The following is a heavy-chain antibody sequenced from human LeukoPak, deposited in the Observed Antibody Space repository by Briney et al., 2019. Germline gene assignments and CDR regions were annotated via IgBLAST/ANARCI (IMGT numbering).Heavy chain of an antibody. Sequence: SETLSLTCTVSGGSISSSSYYWSWIRQPAGKGLEWIGRIYTSGSTNYNPSLKSRVTISVDTSKNQFSLKLSSVTAADTAVYYCARSGIAVAGTDLDYWGQGTLVTVSS. D-gene: IGHD6-19*01. J-gene: IGHJ4*02. CDR3: ARSGIAVAGTDLDY. CDR2: IYTSGST. V-gene: IGHV4-61*02. CDR1: GGSISSSSYY.